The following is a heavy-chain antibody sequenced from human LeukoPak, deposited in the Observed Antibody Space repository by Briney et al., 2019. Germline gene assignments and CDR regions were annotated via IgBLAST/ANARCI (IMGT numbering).Heavy chain of an antibody. Sequence: PSQTLSLTCTVSGGSISSGGYYWSWIRQHPGKGLEWIGYIYHSGSTYYNPSLKSRVTISVDRSKNQFSLKLSSVTAADTAVYYCASTLYSSTSGQYFDYWGQGTLVTVSS. D-gene: IGHD2-2*01. J-gene: IGHJ4*02. CDR1: GGSISSGGYY. V-gene: IGHV4-31*03. CDR3: ASTLYSSTSGQYFDY. CDR2: IYHSGST.